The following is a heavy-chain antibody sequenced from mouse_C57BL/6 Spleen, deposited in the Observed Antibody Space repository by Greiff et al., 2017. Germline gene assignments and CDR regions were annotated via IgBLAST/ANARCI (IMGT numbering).Heavy chain of an antibody. CDR3: VRHGGGTDY. J-gene: IGHJ2*01. Sequence: DAGGGLVQPKGSLKLSCAASGFSFNTYAMNWVRQAPGKGLEWVARIRSKSNNYATYYADSVKDRFTISRDDSESMLYLQMNNLKTEDTAMYYCVRHGGGTDYWGQGTTLTVSS. CDR1: GFSFNTYA. D-gene: IGHD4-1*01. CDR2: IRSKSNNYAT. V-gene: IGHV10-1*01.